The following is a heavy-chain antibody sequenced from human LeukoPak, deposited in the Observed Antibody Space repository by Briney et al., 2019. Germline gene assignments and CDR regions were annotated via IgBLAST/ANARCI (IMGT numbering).Heavy chain of an antibody. D-gene: IGHD2-2*01. CDR3: AKEPREYCSSTSCPHWFDS. V-gene: IGHV3-23*01. Sequence: GGSLRLSCAASGFTFNNYAMSWVRQAPGKGLEWVSAISASGGTTYYADSVKGRFTISRDNSENTLFLQMNSLRAEDTAVYYCAKEPREYCSSTSCPHWFDSWGQGTLVTVSS. CDR1: GFTFNNYA. CDR2: ISASGGTT. J-gene: IGHJ5*01.